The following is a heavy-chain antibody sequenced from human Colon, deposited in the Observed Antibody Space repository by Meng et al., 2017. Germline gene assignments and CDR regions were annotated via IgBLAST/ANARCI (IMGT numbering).Heavy chain of an antibody. CDR1: GGSISSGGYY. CDR3: ARGMVLRYFDWLSAGYYFDY. CDR2: IYYSGST. D-gene: IGHD3-9*01. Sequence: SETLSLTCTVSGGSISSGGYYWSWIRQHPGKGLEWIGYIYYSGSTYYNPSLKSRVTISVDTSKNQVCLKLSSVTAADTAVYYCARGMVLRYFDWLSAGYYFDYWGQGTLVTVSS. V-gene: IGHV4-31*03. J-gene: IGHJ4*02.